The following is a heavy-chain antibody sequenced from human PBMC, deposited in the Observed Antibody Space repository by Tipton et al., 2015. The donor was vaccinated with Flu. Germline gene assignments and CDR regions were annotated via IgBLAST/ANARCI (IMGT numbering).Heavy chain of an antibody. CDR3: ARGPEQWLVNPHYFDY. V-gene: IGHV4-38-2*02. Sequence: TLSLTCTVAGYSISSGYYWVWIRQPPGKGLEWLGTIYHSGSTYYNPSLKSRVTITVDTSKNLFSLKLSAVTASDMAGYYCARGPEQWLVNPHYFDYWGQGTLVTVSS. CDR1: GYSISSGYY. CDR2: IYHSGST. J-gene: IGHJ4*02. D-gene: IGHD6-19*01.